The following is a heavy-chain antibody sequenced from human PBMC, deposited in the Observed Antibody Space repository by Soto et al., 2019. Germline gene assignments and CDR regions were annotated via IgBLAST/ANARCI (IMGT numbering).Heavy chain of an antibody. D-gene: IGHD3-10*01. CDR1: GGTFSSYA. Sequence: SVKVSCKASGGTFSSYAISWVRQAPGQGLEWMGGIIPIFGTANYAQKFQGRVTITADESTSTAYMELSSLRSEDTAVYYCARDGVVRGVGYYYYGMDVWGQGSTVTVSS. CDR3: ARDGVVRGVGYYYYGMDV. CDR2: IIPIFGTA. V-gene: IGHV1-69*13. J-gene: IGHJ6*02.